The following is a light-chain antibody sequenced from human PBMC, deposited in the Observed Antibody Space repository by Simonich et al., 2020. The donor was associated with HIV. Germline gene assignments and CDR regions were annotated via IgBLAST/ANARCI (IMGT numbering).Light chain of an antibody. J-gene: IGKJ2*01. CDR2: DSS. CDR3: QQYDELPYT. CDR1: QGISNY. V-gene: IGKV1-33*01. Sequence: DIQMTQSPSSLSASVGNRVTITCMASQGISNYLAWYQQKPGKGPKLLIYDSSNLETGVPSRYSGSGSGSDFTFTISSLQPADIATYYCQQYDELPYTFGQGTKLEIK.